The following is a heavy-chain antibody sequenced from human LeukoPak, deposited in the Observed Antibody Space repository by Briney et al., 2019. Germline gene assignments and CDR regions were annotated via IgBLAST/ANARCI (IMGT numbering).Heavy chain of an antibody. CDR3: ARARGYSYGYGRSYYYGMDV. J-gene: IGHJ6*02. CDR2: IYYSGST. D-gene: IGHD5-18*01. Sequence: PSQTLSLTCTVSGGSISSGGYYWSWIRQHPGDGLEWIGYIYYSGSTYYNPSLKSRVTISIDTSKNQFSLKLSSVTAADTAVYYCARARGYSYGYGRSYYYGMDVWGQGTTVTVSS. CDR1: GGSISSGGYY. V-gene: IGHV4-31*03.